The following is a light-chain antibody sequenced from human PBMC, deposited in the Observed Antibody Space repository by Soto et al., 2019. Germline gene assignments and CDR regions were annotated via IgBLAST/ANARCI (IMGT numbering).Light chain of an antibody. CDR3: QQRTNWQYT. Sequence: ENVLTQSPATLSLSPGERATLSCRASQSISTYLAWYQQRPGQAPRLLIYHASNRATGIPARFSGSGSGTDFTLTISSLEPEDFAVYYCQQRTNWQYTFGQGTKLEIK. V-gene: IGKV3-11*01. CDR1: QSISTY. CDR2: HAS. J-gene: IGKJ2*01.